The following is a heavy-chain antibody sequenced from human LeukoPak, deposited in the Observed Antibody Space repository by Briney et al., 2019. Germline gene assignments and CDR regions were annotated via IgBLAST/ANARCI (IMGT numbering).Heavy chain of an antibody. CDR3: ASDTVREALGIDY. CDR2: VSSDGGTT. V-gene: IGHV3-74*01. D-gene: IGHD4-11*01. Sequence: PGGSLRLSCAASGFTFSNCWMHWVRQAPGKGLVWVSRVSSDGGTTNYADSVKGRFTISRDNAKNTLYLEMNSLRAEDTAVHYCASDTVREALGIDYWGRGTLVTVSS. J-gene: IGHJ4*02. CDR1: GFTFSNCW.